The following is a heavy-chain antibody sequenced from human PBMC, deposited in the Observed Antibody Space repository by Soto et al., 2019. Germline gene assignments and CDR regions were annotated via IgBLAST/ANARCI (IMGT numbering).Heavy chain of an antibody. D-gene: IGHD2-21*02. CDR2: TRNKANSYTT. Sequence: GGSLRLSCAASGFTFSDHYMDWVRQAPGKGLEWVGRTRNKANSYTTEYAASVKGRFTISRDDSKNSLYLQMNSLKTEDTAVYYCAYTTLRGGNSNLYAFDIWGQGTMVTVSS. CDR3: AYTTLRGGNSNLYAFDI. CDR1: GFTFSDHY. J-gene: IGHJ3*02. V-gene: IGHV3-72*01.